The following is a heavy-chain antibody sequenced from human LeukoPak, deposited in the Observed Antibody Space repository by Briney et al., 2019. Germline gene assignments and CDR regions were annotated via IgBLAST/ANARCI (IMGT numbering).Heavy chain of an antibody. CDR1: GGSVSSGDYY. CDR3: ARVVLDIVVVPAAHDAFDI. Sequence: SETLSLTCNVSGGSVSSGDYYWSWIRQPPGKGLEWIGYIYYSGSTDYNPSLKSRVTTSVDTSKNQFSLKQSSVTAADTAVYYCARVVLDIVVVPAAHDAFDIWGQGTMVIVSS. D-gene: IGHD2-2*01. V-gene: IGHV4-61*08. CDR2: IYYSGST. J-gene: IGHJ3*02.